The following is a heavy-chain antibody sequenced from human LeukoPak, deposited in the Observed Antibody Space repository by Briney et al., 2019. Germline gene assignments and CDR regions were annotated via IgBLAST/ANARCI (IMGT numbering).Heavy chain of an antibody. CDR2: IYYSGST. Sequence: PSQTLSLTCTVSGGSISSGDYYWSWIRQPPGKGLEWIGYIYYSGSTYYNPSLKSRVTISVDTSKNQFSLKLYSVTAPDTAVYYCTKTEDIVLVVAARDAFDIWGQGTMVTVSS. CDR3: TKTEDIVLVVAARDAFDI. D-gene: IGHD2-15*01. J-gene: IGHJ3*02. V-gene: IGHV4-30-4*01. CDR1: GGSISSGDYY.